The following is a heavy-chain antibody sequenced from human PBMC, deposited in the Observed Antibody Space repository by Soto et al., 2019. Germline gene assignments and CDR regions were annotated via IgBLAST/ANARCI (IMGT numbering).Heavy chain of an antibody. V-gene: IGHV4-34*01. Sequence: PAETLSLTCAVYGGSFSGYYWSWIRQPPGKGLEWIGEINHSGSTNYNPSLKSRVTISVDTSKNQFSLKLSSVTAADTAVYYCARRGIFWSRALYYYYGMDVWGQGTTVTVSS. CDR3: ARRGIFWSRALYYYYGMDV. D-gene: IGHD3-3*01. CDR1: GGSFSGYY. J-gene: IGHJ6*02. CDR2: INHSGST.